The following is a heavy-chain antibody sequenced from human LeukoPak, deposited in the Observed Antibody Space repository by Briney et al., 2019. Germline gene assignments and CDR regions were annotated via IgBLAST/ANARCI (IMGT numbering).Heavy chain of an antibody. V-gene: IGHV4-39*07. Sequence: SETLSLTCTVSGGSISSSSYYWGWIRQPQGTGLEWIGSIYYSGSTYYNPSLKSRVTISVDTSKNQFSLKLSSVTAADTAVYYCARVVVVPAATAWFDPWGQGTLVTVSS. J-gene: IGHJ5*02. CDR1: GGSISSSSYY. D-gene: IGHD2-2*01. CDR2: IYYSGST. CDR3: ARVVVVPAATAWFDP.